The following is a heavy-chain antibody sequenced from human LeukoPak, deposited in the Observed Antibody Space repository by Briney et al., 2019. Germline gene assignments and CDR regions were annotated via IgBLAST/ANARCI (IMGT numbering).Heavy chain of an antibody. CDR2: ISGTGGTT. D-gene: IGHD6-19*01. CDR3: ARGDYSSGTTLDY. J-gene: IGHJ4*02. Sequence: GGSLRLSCAASGFTFSNYGMNWVRQAPGKGLEWVSRISGTGGTTFYADSVKGRFTISRDNSKNTLYLQMNSLRAEDTAVYYCARGDYSSGTTLDYWGQGTLVTVSS. V-gene: IGHV3-23*01. CDR1: GFTFSNYG.